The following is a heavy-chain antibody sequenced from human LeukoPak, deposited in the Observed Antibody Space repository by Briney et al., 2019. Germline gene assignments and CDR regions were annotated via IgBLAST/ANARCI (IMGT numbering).Heavy chain of an antibody. CDR1: GGSISSYH. J-gene: IGHJ4*02. CDR2: MSYSGST. Sequence: SETLSLTCTVSGGSISSYHWSWIRQPPGKGLEWIGYMSYSGSTNYNPSLKSRVTISVDTSKNQFSLKLSSVTAADTAVYYCARLPSSSSAYYFDYWGQGTLVTVSS. CDR3: ARLPSSSSAYYFDY. D-gene: IGHD6-6*01. V-gene: IGHV4-59*08.